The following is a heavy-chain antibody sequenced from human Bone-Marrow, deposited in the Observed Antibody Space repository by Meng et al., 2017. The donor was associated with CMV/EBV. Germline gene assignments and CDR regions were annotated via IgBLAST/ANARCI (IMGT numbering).Heavy chain of an antibody. D-gene: IGHD2-2*02. Sequence: GGSLRLSCAASGFTFSSYEMNWVRQAPGKGLEWVSYISSSGSTIYYADSVKGRFTISRDNAKNSLYLQMNSLRAEDTAVYYCARVGCSSTSCYTGAFDIWGQGTMVTVSS. J-gene: IGHJ3*02. CDR3: ARVGCSSTSCYTGAFDI. CDR2: ISSSGSTI. V-gene: IGHV3-48*03. CDR1: GFTFSSYE.